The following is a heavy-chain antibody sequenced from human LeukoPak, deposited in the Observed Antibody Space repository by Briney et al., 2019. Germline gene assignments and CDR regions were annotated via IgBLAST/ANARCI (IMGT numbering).Heavy chain of an antibody. CDR2: IRGGGAVT. CDR1: GFTFSSYA. Sequence: PGGSLRLPCAASGFTFSSYAMSWVRRAPGKGLEWVSGIRGGGAVTYYAASVKGRFTISRDNSKNTLYLQMNSLRAEDTAVYYCAKDLGSYSGSHNFDYWGQGTLVTVSS. CDR3: AKDLGSYSGSHNFDY. J-gene: IGHJ4*01. D-gene: IGHD1-26*01. V-gene: IGHV3-23*01.